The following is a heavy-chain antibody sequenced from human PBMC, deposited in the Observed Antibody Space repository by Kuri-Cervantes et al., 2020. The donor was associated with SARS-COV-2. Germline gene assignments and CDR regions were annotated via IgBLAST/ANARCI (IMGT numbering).Heavy chain of an antibody. Sequence: GGSLRLSCEVSGFLFSASAIHWVRQASGKGLEWVGCVRGKANNYATAYAASVKGRFTISKDDSKSIAYLQMNSLKTEDTAVYYCTRDRLWSGIFDYWGQGTLVTVSS. V-gene: IGHV3-73*01. J-gene: IGHJ4*02. CDR2: VRGKANNYAT. CDR1: GFLFSASA. D-gene: IGHD3-3*01. CDR3: TRDRLWSGIFDY.